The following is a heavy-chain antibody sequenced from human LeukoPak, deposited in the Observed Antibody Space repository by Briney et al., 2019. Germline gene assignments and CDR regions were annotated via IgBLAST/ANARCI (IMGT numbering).Heavy chain of an antibody. J-gene: IGHJ3*02. CDR2: ISGSGGST. D-gene: IGHD6-19*01. V-gene: IGHV3-23*01. CDR1: GFTFSSYA. Sequence: GESLRLSCAVSGFTFSSYAMSWVRQAPGKGLEWVSAISGSGGSTYYADSVKGRFTISRDNSKNTLYLQLNSLRGEDTAVYYCAKDRVSGTGGGDDAFDIWGQGTMVTVSS. CDR3: AKDRVSGTGGGDDAFDI.